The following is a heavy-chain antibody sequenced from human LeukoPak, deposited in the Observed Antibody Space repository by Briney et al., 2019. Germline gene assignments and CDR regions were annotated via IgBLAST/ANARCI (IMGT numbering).Heavy chain of an antibody. CDR2: ISAYNGNT. Sequence: ASVKVSCKASGYTFTSYGISWVRQAPGQGLEWMGWISAYNGNTNYAQKLQGRVTMTTDTSTSTAYMGLRSLRSDDTAVYYCARSTKQQLVLVYWGQGTLVTVSS. J-gene: IGHJ4*02. D-gene: IGHD6-13*01. CDR3: ARSTKQQLVLVY. CDR1: GYTFTSYG. V-gene: IGHV1-18*01.